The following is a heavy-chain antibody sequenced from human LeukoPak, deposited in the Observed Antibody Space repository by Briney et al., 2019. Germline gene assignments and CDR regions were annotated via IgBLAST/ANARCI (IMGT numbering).Heavy chain of an antibody. J-gene: IGHJ6*02. Sequence: GASVKVSCKVSGYTLTELSMHWVRQAPGKGLEWMGGFDPEDGETIYAQKFQGRVTMTEDTSTDTAYMELSSLRSEDTAVYYCATVGSSLYYYGMDVWGQGTTVTVSS. V-gene: IGHV1-24*01. D-gene: IGHD6-6*01. CDR1: GYTLTELS. CDR3: ATVGSSLYYYGMDV. CDR2: FDPEDGET.